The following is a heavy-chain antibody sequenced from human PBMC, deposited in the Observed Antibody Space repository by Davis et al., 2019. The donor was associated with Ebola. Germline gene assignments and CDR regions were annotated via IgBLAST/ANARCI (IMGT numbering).Heavy chain of an antibody. V-gene: IGHV3-74*01. CDR2: INNDGSGT. CDR1: GFTFSNYW. Sequence: HTGGSLRLSCAASGFTFSNYWMHWVRQAPGQGLVWVSRINNDGSGTVYADSVKGRFTISRDNAKNTLYLQMNSLRDEDTAVYYCARDLPHNWFDPWGQGTLVTVSS. CDR3: ARDLPHNWFDP. D-gene: IGHD1-14*01. J-gene: IGHJ5*02.